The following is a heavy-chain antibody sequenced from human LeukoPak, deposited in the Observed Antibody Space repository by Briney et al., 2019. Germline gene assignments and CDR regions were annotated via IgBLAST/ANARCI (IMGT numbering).Heavy chain of an antibody. Sequence: GESLPISCKSSGYSFTSYWIGWVRQMPGKGLEWMGIIYPGDSDTRSSPSFQGQVTISADKSISTAYLQWSSLKASDTAMYYCARLAMNDYVWGSYRYAHDAFDIWGQGTMVTVSS. V-gene: IGHV5-51*01. CDR3: ARLAMNDYVWGSYRYAHDAFDI. J-gene: IGHJ3*02. D-gene: IGHD3-16*02. CDR1: GYSFTSYW. CDR2: IYPGDSDT.